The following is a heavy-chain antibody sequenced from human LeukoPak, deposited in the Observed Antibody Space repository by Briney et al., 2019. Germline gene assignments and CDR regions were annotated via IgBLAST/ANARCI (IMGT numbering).Heavy chain of an antibody. CDR2: IYHSGST. CDR3: ARDRYCSSTSCPPDYYYYMDV. D-gene: IGHD2-2*01. Sequence: SQTLSLTCTVSGGSISSGIYYWSWIRQPPGKGLEWIGYIYHSGSTYYNPSLKSRVTISVDRSKNQFSLKLSSVTAADTAVYYCARDRYCSSTSCPPDYYYYMDVWGKGTTVTVSS. J-gene: IGHJ6*03. CDR1: GGSISSGIYY. V-gene: IGHV4-30-2*01.